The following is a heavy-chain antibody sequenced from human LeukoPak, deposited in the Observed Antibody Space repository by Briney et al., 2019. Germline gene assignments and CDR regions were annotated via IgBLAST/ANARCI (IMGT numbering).Heavy chain of an antibody. CDR1: GFTFSSYA. J-gene: IGHJ4*02. V-gene: IGHV3-23*01. Sequence: GGSLRLSCAASGFTFSSYAMSWVRQAPGKGLEWVSAISGSGGSTYYADSVKGRFTISRDNSKNTLYLQMNSLRAEDTAVYYCAKDDVDESGKLSYFDYWGQGILVTVSS. CDR3: AKDDVDESGKLSYFDY. CDR2: ISGSGGST. D-gene: IGHD4-23*01.